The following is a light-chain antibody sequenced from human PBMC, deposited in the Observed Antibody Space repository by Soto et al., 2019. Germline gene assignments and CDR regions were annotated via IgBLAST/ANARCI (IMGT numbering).Light chain of an antibody. Sequence: EKVMTQSPATLSVSPGERATLSCRASQSVGSDLAWYQQKPGQPPRLLIYAASTRATVIPDRFSGSGSGTEFTLTISSLQSEDFAVYYCHQYYSWPLTFGGGTKVDIK. CDR2: AAS. CDR1: QSVGSD. CDR3: HQYYSWPLT. J-gene: IGKJ4*01. V-gene: IGKV3-15*01.